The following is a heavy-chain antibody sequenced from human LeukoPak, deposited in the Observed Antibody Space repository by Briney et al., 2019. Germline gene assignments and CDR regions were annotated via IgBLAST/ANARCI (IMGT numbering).Heavy chain of an antibody. CDR2: INPNSGGT. CDR3: ARGREGYCSGGSCYTLDDY. Sequence: ASVKVSCKASGYTFTGYYMHWVRQAPGQGLGWMGWINPNSGGTNYAQKFQGRVTMTRDTSISTAYMELSRLRSDDTAVYYCARGREGYCSGGSCYTLDDYWGQGTLVTVSS. D-gene: IGHD2-15*01. V-gene: IGHV1-2*02. CDR1: GYTFTGYY. J-gene: IGHJ4*02.